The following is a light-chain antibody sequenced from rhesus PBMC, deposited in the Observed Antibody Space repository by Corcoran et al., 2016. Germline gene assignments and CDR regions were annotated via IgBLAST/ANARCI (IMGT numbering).Light chain of an antibody. J-gene: IGKJ4*01. V-gene: IGKV1-74*01. CDR2: MES. CDR3: QKNYDRPLT. CDR1: ENVNNY. Sequence: DIQMTQSPSSLSASVGDRVTITCRTSENVNNYLNWYQQKPGKAPNLLIYMESTLQSGVPSRFSGNGSGTDYTFTITSLQSEDGATYYCQKNYDRPLTFGGGTKVEIK.